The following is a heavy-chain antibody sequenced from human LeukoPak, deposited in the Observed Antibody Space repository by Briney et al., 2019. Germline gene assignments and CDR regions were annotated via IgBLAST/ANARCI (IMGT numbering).Heavy chain of an antibody. CDR3: ARAPPSGWFDP. V-gene: IGHV4-61*02. CDR2: IYSSGST. Sequence: PSQTLSLTCTVSGGSISSGSYYWSWIRQPAGKGLEWIGRIYSSGSTNYNPSLKSRVTISVDTSKNQFSLKLSSVTAADTAVYYCARAPPSGWFDPWGQGTLVTVSS. J-gene: IGHJ5*02. D-gene: IGHD6-25*01. CDR1: GGSISSGSYY.